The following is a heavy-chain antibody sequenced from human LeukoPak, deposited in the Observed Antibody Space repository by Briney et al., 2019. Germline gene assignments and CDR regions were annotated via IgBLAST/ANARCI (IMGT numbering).Heavy chain of an antibody. CDR1: GGSISSSSYY. CDR2: IYYSGST. Sequence: SETLSLTCTVSGGSISSSSYYWGWIRQPPGKGLEWIGSIYYSGSTYYNPSLKSRVTISVDTSKNQFSLKLSSVTAADTAVYYCARGSVDCGGDCYPLDYWGQGTLVTVSS. CDR3: ARGSVDCGGDCYPLDY. V-gene: IGHV4-39*01. J-gene: IGHJ4*02. D-gene: IGHD2-21*02.